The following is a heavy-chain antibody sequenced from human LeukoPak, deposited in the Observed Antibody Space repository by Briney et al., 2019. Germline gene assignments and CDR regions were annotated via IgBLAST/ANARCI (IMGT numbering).Heavy chain of an antibody. CDR1: GGSISSSSYY. J-gene: IGHJ4*02. V-gene: IGHV4-39*07. Sequence: SETLSLTCTVSGGSISSSSYYWGWIRQPPGKGLEWIGSIYYSGSTYYNPSLKSRVTISVDTSKNQFSLKLSSVTAADTAVYYCARVLRGSSSGWTVSDYWGQGTLVTVSS. D-gene: IGHD6-19*01. CDR2: IYYSGST. CDR3: ARVLRGSSSGWTVSDY.